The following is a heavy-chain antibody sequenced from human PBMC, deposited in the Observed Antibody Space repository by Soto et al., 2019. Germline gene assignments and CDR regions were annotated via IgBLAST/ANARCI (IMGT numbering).Heavy chain of an antibody. CDR3: AREASAVISLDY. CDR2: FNPNSGDT. J-gene: IGHJ4*02. CDR1: GYIFTAYS. Sequence: ASVKVSFKACGYIFTAYSMHWLRQAPGQGLEWVGWFNPNSGDTIYAQKFQGRVTLTGDTSISTAYMELYSLTSDDTAVYYCAREASAVISLDYWGQGTLVTVSS. D-gene: IGHD6-19*01. V-gene: IGHV1-2*02.